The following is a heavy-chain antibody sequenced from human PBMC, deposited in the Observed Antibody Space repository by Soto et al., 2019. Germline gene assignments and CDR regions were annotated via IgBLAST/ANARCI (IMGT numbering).Heavy chain of an antibody. J-gene: IGHJ6*02. Sequence: SVEVSFKASGYTFTGYYMHWVRQAPGQGLEWMGWINPNSGGTNYAQKFQGWVTMTRDTSISTAYMELSRLRSDDTAVYYCARCKNFYYGMDVWGQGTTVTVSS. CDR2: INPNSGGT. V-gene: IGHV1-2*04. CDR3: ARCKNFYYGMDV. CDR1: GYTFTGYY.